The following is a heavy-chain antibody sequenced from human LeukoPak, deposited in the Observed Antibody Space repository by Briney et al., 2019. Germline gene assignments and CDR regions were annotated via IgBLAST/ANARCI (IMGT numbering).Heavy chain of an antibody. D-gene: IGHD1-26*01. CDR3: AREWDGMDV. Sequence: SETLSLTCTVSGGSISGWYWSWIRQPPGKGLEWIGYIYGSGYTNYNPSLKSRVTISVDRSKNQFSLKLSSVTAADTAVYYCAREWDGMDVWGQGTTVTVSS. V-gene: IGHV4-59*12. CDR2: IYGSGYT. J-gene: IGHJ6*02. CDR1: GGSISGWY.